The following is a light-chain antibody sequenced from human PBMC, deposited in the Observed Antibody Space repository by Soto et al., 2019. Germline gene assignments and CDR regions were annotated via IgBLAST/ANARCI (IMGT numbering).Light chain of an antibody. CDR2: EVS. Sequence: QSALTQPASDSGSPGQWITIYCTGTSSDVGGYNYVSWYQQHPGKAPKLMIYEVSNRPSGVSNRFSGSKSGNTASLTISGLQAEDEADYYCSSYTSSSIDYVFGTGTKLTVL. CDR3: SSYTSSSIDYV. V-gene: IGLV2-14*01. CDR1: SSDVGGYNY. J-gene: IGLJ1*01.